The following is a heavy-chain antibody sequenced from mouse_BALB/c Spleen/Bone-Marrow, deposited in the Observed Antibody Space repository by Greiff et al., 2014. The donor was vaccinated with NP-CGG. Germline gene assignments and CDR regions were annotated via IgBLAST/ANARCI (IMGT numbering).Heavy chain of an antibody. Sequence: QVQLKESGPGLVAPSQSLSITCTVSGFSLSRYSVHWVRQPPGKGLEWLGMLWGSGSTDYNTALKSRLSISKNNSKSKVFLKMNSLQTNDTAMYYCARLCYGNTYYYAMDYWGQGTSVTVSS. V-gene: IGHV2-6-4*01. CDR3: ARLCYGNTYYYAMDY. CDR1: GFSLSRYS. D-gene: IGHD2-1*01. CDR2: LWGSGST. J-gene: IGHJ4*01.